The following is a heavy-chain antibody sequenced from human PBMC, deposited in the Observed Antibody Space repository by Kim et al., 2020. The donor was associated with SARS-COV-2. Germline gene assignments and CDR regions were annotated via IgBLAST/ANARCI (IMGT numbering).Heavy chain of an antibody. D-gene: IGHD6-13*01. CDR2: ISWNSGSI. CDR1: GFTFDDYA. Sequence: GGSLRLSCAASGFTFDDYAMHWVRQAPGKGLEWVSGISWNSGSIGYADSVKGRFTIPRDNAKNSLYLQMNSLRAEDTALYYRPVVQTAACHQNWFDPWGQGTMVTVSS. J-gene: IGHJ5*02. V-gene: IGHV3-9*01. CDR3: PVVQTAACHQNWFDP.